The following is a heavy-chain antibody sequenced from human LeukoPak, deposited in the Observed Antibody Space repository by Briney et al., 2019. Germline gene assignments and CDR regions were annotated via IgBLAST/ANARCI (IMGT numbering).Heavy chain of an antibody. CDR3: AKGHIVAFDY. CDR2: ISGSGGST. V-gene: IGHV3-23*01. D-gene: IGHD2-15*01. J-gene: IGHJ4*02. CDR1: GFTFSNYW. Sequence: GGSLRLSCGASGFTFSNYWMSWVRQAPGKGLEWVSAISGSGGSTYYADSVKGRFTISRDNSKNTLYLQMNSLRAEDTAVYYCAKGHIVAFDYWGQGTLVTVSS.